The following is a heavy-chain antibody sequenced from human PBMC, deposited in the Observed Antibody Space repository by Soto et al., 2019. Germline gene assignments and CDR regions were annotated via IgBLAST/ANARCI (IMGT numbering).Heavy chain of an antibody. CDR1: GGTFNNYA. J-gene: IGHJ4*02. V-gene: IGHV1-69*06. Sequence: QVQLVQSGAEVKKPGSSVKVSCKASGGTFNNYAISWVRQAPGQGLEWMGGIITLFGTANNAQKFEGRVTITADKSTDTAYMELSSLKSQHTAVYYWARLIGESYSGTDALDYWGQGTLVTVSS. D-gene: IGHD1-26*01. CDR3: ARLIGESYSGTDALDY. CDR2: IITLFGTA.